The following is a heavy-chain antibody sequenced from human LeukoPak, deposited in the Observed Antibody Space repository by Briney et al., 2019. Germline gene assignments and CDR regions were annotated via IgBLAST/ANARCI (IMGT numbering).Heavy chain of an antibody. V-gene: IGHV4-34*01. Sequence: SETLSLTCAVYGGSFSGYYWSWIRQPPGKGLEWIGEINHSGSTNYNPSLKSRVTISVDTSKNQFSLKLSSVTAANTAVYYCARGRPGRYYFDYWGQGTLVTASS. CDR3: ARGRPGRYYFDY. J-gene: IGHJ4*02. CDR1: GGSFSGYY. CDR2: INHSGST.